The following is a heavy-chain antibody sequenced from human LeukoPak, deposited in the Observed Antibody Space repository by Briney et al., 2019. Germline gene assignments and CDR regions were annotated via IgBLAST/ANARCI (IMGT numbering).Heavy chain of an antibody. CDR2: INPSDGST. D-gene: IGHD6-13*01. CDR3: ARAEQQLVEFDY. Sequence: ASVKVSCKASGYTFTSYYMHWVRQAPGQGLEWMGIINPSDGSTSYAQKFQGRVTMTRDTSTSTVYMELSSLRSEDTAVYYCARAEQQLVEFDYWGQGTLVTVSS. V-gene: IGHV1-46*01. J-gene: IGHJ4*02. CDR1: GYTFTSYY.